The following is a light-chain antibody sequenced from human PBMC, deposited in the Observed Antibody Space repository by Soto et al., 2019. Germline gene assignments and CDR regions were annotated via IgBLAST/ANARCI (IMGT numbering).Light chain of an antibody. Sequence: QYALTQPASVSGSPGQWITISCTGTSSDVGGYNYVSWYQQHPGNAPKLLIPNVTYRPSGVCNRFSGSKSGNTASLTISGLQTEDEAVYYCSSYTSSSTLVFGGGTKLTVL. CDR1: SSDVGGYNY. CDR3: SSYTSSSTLV. V-gene: IGLV2-14*03. J-gene: IGLJ2*01. CDR2: NVT.